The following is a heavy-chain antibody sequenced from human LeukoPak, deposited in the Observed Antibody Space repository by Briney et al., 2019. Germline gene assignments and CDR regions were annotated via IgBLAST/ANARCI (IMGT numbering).Heavy chain of an antibody. CDR1: GGSISSYY. V-gene: IGHV4-59*01. D-gene: IGHD3-3*01. J-gene: IGHJ4*02. CDR3: ARAVSRYYDFWSGYNHLDY. Sequence: SETLSLTCTVSGGSISSYYWSWIRQPPGKGLEWIGYIYYSGSTNYNPSLKSRVTISVDTSKNQFSLKLSSVTAADTAVYYCARAVSRYYDFWSGYNHLDYWGQGTLVTVSS. CDR2: IYYSGST.